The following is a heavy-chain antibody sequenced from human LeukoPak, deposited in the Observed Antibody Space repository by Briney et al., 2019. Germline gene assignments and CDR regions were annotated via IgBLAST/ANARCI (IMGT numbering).Heavy chain of an antibody. D-gene: IGHD6-13*01. Sequence: HGESLKISCKGSGSSFASYWIGWVRQMPGKGLEWMGIIYPGDSDTKYSPSFQGQVTISADKSISTAYLQWSSLKASDTAIYYCARRGSSGFDFWGQGTLVTVSS. CDR2: IYPGDSDT. V-gene: IGHV5-51*01. CDR1: GSSFASYW. J-gene: IGHJ4*02. CDR3: ARRGSSGFDF.